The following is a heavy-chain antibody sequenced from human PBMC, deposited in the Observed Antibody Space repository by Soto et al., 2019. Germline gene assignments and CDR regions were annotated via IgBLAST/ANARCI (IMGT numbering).Heavy chain of an antibody. CDR2: ISAYNGNT. J-gene: IGHJ4*02. D-gene: IGHD3-3*01. V-gene: IGHV1-18*01. CDR3: ARGPDVLRFLEWLLPTTFDY. Sequence: APEQGLEWMGWISAYNGNTNYAQKLQGRVTMTTDTSTSTAYMELRSLRSDDTAVYYCARGPDVLRFLEWLLPTTFDYWGQGTLVTVSS.